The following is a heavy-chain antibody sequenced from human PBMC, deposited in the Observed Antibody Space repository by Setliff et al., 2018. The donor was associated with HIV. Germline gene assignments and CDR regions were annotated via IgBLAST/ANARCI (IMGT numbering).Heavy chain of an antibody. CDR3: ARRIGDSGSFPDKNWFDT. CDR2: IDSSGTT. CDR1: GGSFGVYR. D-gene: IGHD3-10*01. Sequence: PSETLSLTCTISGGSFGVYRWSWIRQSAGRGLEWIGRIDSSGTTDYKPSLKGRVAISVDTSRNQFSLRVTSVTAADTAVYYCARRIGDSGSFPDKNWFDTWGQGSLVTVSS. V-gene: IGHV4-4*07. J-gene: IGHJ5*02.